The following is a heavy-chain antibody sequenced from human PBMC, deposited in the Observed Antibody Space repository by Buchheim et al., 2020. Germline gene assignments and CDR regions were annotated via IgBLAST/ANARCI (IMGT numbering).Heavy chain of an antibody. CDR1: GFTFSSYG. J-gene: IGHJ4*02. V-gene: IGHV3-33*01. CDR2: IWYDGSNK. CDR3: ARSGYSGYDGDYFDY. Sequence: QVQLVESGGGVVQPGRSLRLSCAASGFTFSSYGMHWVRQAPGKGLEWVAVIWYDGSNKYYADSVKGRFTISRDNSKNTLYLQMNSLRAEDTAVYYCARSGYSGYDGDYFDYWGQGTL. D-gene: IGHD5-12*01.